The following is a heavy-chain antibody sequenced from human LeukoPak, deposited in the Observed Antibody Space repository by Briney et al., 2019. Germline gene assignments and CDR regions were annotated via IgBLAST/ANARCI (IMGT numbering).Heavy chain of an antibody. CDR3: ARSDLGTITAAPFNY. D-gene: IGHD5-24*01. V-gene: IGHV1-18*01. Sequence: ASVKVSCKASGYTFTNYVITWVRQAPGQGLEWMGWISGYQGSTKYAQNSQGRGTMTIKTSPNTAYMDVEIRIPDDTAIYFWARSDLGTITAAPFNYWGQGTLVVVSS. J-gene: IGHJ4*02. CDR2: ISGYQGST. CDR1: GYTFTNYV.